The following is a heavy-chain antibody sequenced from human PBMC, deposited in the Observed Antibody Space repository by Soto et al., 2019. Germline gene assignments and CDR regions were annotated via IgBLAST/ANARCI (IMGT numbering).Heavy chain of an antibody. J-gene: IGHJ4*02. CDR3: TTDHPYDYDSSAYDH. V-gene: IGHV3-15*07. CDR1: GFTFSNAW. Sequence: EVQLVESGGGLVKPGGSLRLSCAASGFTFSNAWMNWVRQAPGKGLEWVGRIKSKTDGGTTDYAAPVKGRFTISRDDSKNTVYLQMNSLRTEDTAVFYCTTDHPYDYDSSAYDHWGQGTLVTVSS. D-gene: IGHD3-22*01. CDR2: IKSKTDGGTT.